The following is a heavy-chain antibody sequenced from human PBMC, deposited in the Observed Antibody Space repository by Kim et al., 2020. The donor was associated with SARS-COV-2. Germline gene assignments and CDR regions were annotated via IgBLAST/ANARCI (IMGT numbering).Heavy chain of an antibody. CDR2: INHSGST. J-gene: IGHJ6*02. CDR3: ARKRTIFGMRTYYYGMDV. V-gene: IGHV4-34*01. Sequence: SETLSLTCAVYGGSFSGYYWSWIRQPPGKGLEWIGEINHSGSTNYNPSLKSRVTISVDTSKNQFSLKLSSVTAADTAVYYCARKRTIFGMRTYYYGMDVWGQGTTVTVSS. D-gene: IGHD3-3*01. CDR1: GGSFSGYY.